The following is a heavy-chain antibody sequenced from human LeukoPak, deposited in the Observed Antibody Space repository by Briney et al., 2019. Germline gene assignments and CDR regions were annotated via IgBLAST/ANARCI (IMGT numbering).Heavy chain of an antibody. V-gene: IGHV3-30*04. CDR3: ARDGGWGTDYSMDV. J-gene: IGHJ6*03. CDR1: GFTFSSYA. D-gene: IGHD6-19*01. Sequence: GGSLRLSCAASGFTFSSYAMHWVRQAPGKGLEWVAVISYDGSNKYYADSVKGRFTISRDNSKNTLYLQMNSLRAEDTAVYYCARDGGWGTDYSMDVWGKGTTVTVSS. CDR2: ISYDGSNK.